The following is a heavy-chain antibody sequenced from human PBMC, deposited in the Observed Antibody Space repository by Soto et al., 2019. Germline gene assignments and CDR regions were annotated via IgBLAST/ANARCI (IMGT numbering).Heavy chain of an antibody. D-gene: IGHD3-10*01. CDR1: GDSISRNGYF. CDR2: IYYSGSS. Sequence: SETLSLTCTVSGDSISRNGYFWTWIRQHPWKGLEWIGYIYYSGSSYYNPSLKSRVIISVDTSKNHFSLNLTAVTAADTAVYYCARGTMLRGPGYYYAMDVWGQGXTVTVSS. CDR3: ARGTMLRGPGYYYAMDV. V-gene: IGHV4-31*03. J-gene: IGHJ6*02.